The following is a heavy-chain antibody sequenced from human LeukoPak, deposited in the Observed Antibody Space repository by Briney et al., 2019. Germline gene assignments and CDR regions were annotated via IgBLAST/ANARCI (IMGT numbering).Heavy chain of an antibody. D-gene: IGHD6-19*01. CDR2: ISGSGGST. CDR3: AKDGIAVAGPYYFDY. CDR1: GFIFSSYA. V-gene: IGHV3-23*01. J-gene: IGHJ4*02. Sequence: PGGSLSLSCAASGFIFSSYAMSWVRQAPGKGLEWVSAISGSGGSTYYADSVKGRLTISRDTSTNTLYLEMTSLRAEDTAVYYCAKDGIAVAGPYYFDYWGQGTLVTVSS.